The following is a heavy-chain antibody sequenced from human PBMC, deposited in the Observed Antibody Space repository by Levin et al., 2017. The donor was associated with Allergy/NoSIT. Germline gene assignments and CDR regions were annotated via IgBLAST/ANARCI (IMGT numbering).Heavy chain of an antibody. CDR1: GFTFTNYG. V-gene: IGHV3-23*01. J-gene: IGHJ4*02. Sequence: HAGGSLRLSCAASGFTFTNYGMNWVRQAPGKGLEWVALNSGIGGSTYYAESVRGRFTISRDNDKNTLSLQMNSLRVDVTAVYYCTKGVFDDWGQGTLVTVSS. CDR2: NSGIGGST. CDR3: TKGVFDD.